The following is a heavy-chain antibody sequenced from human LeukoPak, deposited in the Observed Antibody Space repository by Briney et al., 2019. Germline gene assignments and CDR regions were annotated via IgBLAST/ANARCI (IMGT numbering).Heavy chain of an antibody. Sequence: ASVNVSCKVSGYTLTELSMHWVRQAPGKGLEWMGSFYPEDGETIYAQKFQGRVTMAEDTSTDTAYMELSSLRSEDTAIYYCATDLTCSSTSCYVDYWGRGTLVTVSS. D-gene: IGHD2-2*01. CDR2: FYPEDGET. V-gene: IGHV1-24*01. CDR1: GYTLTELS. CDR3: ATDLTCSSTSCYVDY. J-gene: IGHJ4*02.